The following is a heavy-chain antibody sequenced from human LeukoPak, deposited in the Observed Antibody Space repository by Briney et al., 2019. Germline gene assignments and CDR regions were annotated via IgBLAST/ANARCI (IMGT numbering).Heavy chain of an antibody. CDR3: ASLRTSVSGIDN. J-gene: IGHJ4*02. Sequence: GGSLRLSCAASGFTFSRNDMIWARQVPGKGLEWVASISGNGDSTYYADSVKGRFTISRDNSKNTLYLQMNSLRAEDTAVYYCASLRTSVSGIDNWGQGTLVTVSS. CDR1: GFTFSRND. V-gene: IGHV3-23*01. D-gene: IGHD1-1*01. CDR2: ISGNGDST.